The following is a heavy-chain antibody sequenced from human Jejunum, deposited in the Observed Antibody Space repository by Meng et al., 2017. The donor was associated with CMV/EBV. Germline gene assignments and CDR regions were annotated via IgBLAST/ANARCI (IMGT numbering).Heavy chain of an antibody. V-gene: IGHV3-21*01. J-gene: IGHJ5*02. Sequence: GFTFSSYAMSWVRQAPGKGLEWLSYISGSSTYIYHADSVKGRFTISRDNARNSVYLQMDRLGAEDTAVYYCARAIDYGDPNWFDAWGQGTPVTVSS. CDR2: ISGSSTYI. CDR1: GFTFSSYA. D-gene: IGHD4-17*01. CDR3: ARAIDYGDPNWFDA.